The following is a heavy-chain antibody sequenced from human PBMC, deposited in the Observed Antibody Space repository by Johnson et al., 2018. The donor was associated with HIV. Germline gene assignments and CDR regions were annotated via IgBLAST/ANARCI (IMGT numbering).Heavy chain of an antibody. V-gene: IGHV3-13*01. CDR3: TTCSRSGAFDI. Sequence: VQLVESGGGLVQPGGSLRLSCAASGFTFSSYDMHWVRQATGKGLEWVSAIGTAGDTYYPGSVKGRFTISRDTSKNTLYLQMKSLRAEDTAVYYCTTCSRSGAFDIWGQGTMVTVSS. J-gene: IGHJ3*02. CDR2: IGTAGDT. CDR1: GFTFSSYD. D-gene: IGHD6-13*01.